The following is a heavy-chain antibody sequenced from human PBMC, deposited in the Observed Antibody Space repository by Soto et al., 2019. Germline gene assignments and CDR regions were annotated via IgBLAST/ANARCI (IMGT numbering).Heavy chain of an antibody. V-gene: IGHV3-15*07. Sequence: EVQLVESAGGLVKPGGSLRLSCVASGFSFNEAWMNWVRQAPGEGLEWVGRIKTSAGGGATDYAAPVQGRFTISRDDSKNALYLHMNSLRTCDTAIYYCTTGSVEGIWGQGTTVTVSS. CDR2: IKTSAGGGAT. CDR3: TTGSVEGI. D-gene: IGHD2-15*01. J-gene: IGHJ6*02. CDR1: GFSFNEAW.